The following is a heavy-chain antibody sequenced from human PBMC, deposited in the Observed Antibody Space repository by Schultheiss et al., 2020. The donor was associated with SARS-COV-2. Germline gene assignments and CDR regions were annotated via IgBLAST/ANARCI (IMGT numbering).Heavy chain of an antibody. J-gene: IGHJ6*02. V-gene: IGHV3-33*01. CDR3: AREGTWGDGYTRYYYYGMDV. CDR2: IWYDGSNK. D-gene: IGHD5-24*01. Sequence: GGSLRLSCAASGFTFSSYGMHWVRQAPGKGLEWVAVIWYDGSNKYYADSVKGRFTISRDNSKNTLYLQMNSLRAEDTAVYYCAREGTWGDGYTRYYYYGMDVWGQGTTVTVSS. CDR1: GFTFSSYG.